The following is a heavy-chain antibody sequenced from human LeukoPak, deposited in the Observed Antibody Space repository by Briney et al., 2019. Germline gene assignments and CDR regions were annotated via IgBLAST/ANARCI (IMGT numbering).Heavy chain of an antibody. V-gene: IGHV3-23*01. Sequence: LPGGSLRLSCAASGFTFSSYAMSWVRQAPGKGLECVSAISGSGGSTYYADSVKGRFTISRDNSKNTLYLQMNSLRAEDTAVYYCAKEGADYGDYSNWFDPWGQGTLVTVSS. J-gene: IGHJ5*02. CDR2: ISGSGGST. CDR3: AKEGADYGDYSNWFDP. CDR1: GFTFSSYA. D-gene: IGHD4-17*01.